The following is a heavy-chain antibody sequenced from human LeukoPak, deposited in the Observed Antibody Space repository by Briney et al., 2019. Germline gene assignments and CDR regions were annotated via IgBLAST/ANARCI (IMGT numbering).Heavy chain of an antibody. D-gene: IGHD3-22*01. Sequence: ASVKVSCKASGYTFTSYGISWVRQAPGQGLERMGWISAYNGNTNYAQKLQGRVTMTTDTSTSTAYMELRSLRSDDTAVYYCAREGEYYDSSGYYNYWGQGTLVTVSS. CDR2: ISAYNGNT. CDR3: AREGEYYDSSGYYNY. J-gene: IGHJ4*02. V-gene: IGHV1-18*01. CDR1: GYTFTSYG.